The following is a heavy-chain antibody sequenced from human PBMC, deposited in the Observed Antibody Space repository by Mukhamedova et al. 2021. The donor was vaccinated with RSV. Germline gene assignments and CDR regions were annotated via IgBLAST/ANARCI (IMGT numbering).Heavy chain of an antibody. D-gene: IGHD3-9*01. CDR2: IYNDGST. CDR3: ATLTGYXXPFDY. J-gene: IGHJ4*02. V-gene: IGHV4-39*01. Sequence: PGKGLGWIGTIYNDGSTQHSAXXNPSLKSRVTVSADTTKNQFSLKLDSVTAADTAVYYCATLTGYXXPFDYWGPGLLVTVSS.